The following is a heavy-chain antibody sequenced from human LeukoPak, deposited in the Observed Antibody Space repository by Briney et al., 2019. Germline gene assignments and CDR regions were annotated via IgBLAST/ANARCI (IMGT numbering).Heavy chain of an antibody. J-gene: IGHJ6*03. CDR3: ARASPIPSVGDSYYYYMDV. Sequence: GGSLRLSCAASGFTFSTHNMNWVRQPPGKGLEWVSSISSSSRYIYYAGSVKGRFTISRDNAKNSLYLQMNSLRAEDTAVYYCARASPIPSVGDSYYYYMDVWGKGTTVTVSS. D-gene: IGHD3-16*01. V-gene: IGHV3-21*01. CDR1: GFTFSTHN. CDR2: ISSSSRYI.